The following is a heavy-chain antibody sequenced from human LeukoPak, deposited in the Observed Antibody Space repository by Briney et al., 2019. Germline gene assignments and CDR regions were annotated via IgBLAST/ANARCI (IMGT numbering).Heavy chain of an antibody. Sequence: GASVKVSCKASGYTFTSYDINWVREATGQGLEWMGWMNPNSGNTGYAQKFQGRVTITRNTSISTAYMELSSLKSEDTAVYYCAGVGVIGSPYYYYMDVSGKGTTVTLSS. J-gene: IGHJ6*03. CDR3: AGVGVIGSPYYYYMDV. D-gene: IGHD3-22*01. V-gene: IGHV1-8*03. CDR1: GYTFTSYD. CDR2: MNPNSGNT.